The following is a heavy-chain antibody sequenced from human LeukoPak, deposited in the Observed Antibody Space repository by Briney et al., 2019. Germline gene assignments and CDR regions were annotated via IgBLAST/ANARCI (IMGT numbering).Heavy chain of an antibody. CDR1: GGSISSYY. CDR2: IYTSGST. CDR3: ARQAIRIAARPLIWFDP. V-gene: IGHV4-4*09. Sequence: SETLSLTCTVSGGSISSYYWSWIRQPPGKGLGWIGYIYTSGSTNYNPSLKSRVTISVDTSKNQFSLKLSSVTAADTAVYYCARQAIRIAARPLIWFDPWGQGTLVTVSS. J-gene: IGHJ5*02. D-gene: IGHD6-6*01.